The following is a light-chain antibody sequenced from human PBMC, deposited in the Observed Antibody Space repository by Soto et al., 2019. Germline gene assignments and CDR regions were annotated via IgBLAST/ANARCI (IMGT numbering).Light chain of an antibody. J-gene: IGKJ5*01. CDR2: RVS. CDR1: QSVGSL. CDR3: QQYNDWPIT. Sequence: EVVMTQSPATLSVSPGEGATLSCRASQSVGSLVAWYQQKPGQAPRLLIYRVSTRATDIAARFTGSGSGTEFTLTISSLQTEDFAVYYCQQYNDWPITFGPGTRLAIK. V-gene: IGKV3-15*01.